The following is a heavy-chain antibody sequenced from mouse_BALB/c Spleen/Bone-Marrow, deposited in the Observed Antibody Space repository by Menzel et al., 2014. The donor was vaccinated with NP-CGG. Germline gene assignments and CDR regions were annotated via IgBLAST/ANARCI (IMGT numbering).Heavy chain of an antibody. Sequence: VQLVESGAELVKPGASVKLSCKASGYTFXSYWMHWVKQRPGQGLEWIGEINPSNGRTNYNEKFKIKATLTVDKSSSTAYMQLSSLTSEDSAVYYCASYRGAYWGQGTLVTVSA. D-gene: IGHD2-12*01. V-gene: IGHV1S81*02. CDR2: INPSNGRT. CDR3: ASYRGAY. J-gene: IGHJ3*01. CDR1: GYTFXSYW.